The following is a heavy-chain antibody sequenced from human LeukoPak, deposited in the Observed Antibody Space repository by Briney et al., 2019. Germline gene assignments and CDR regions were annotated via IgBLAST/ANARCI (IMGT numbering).Heavy chain of an antibody. D-gene: IGHD3-10*01. CDR1: GYTFTNYG. CDR2: ISAYNGNT. V-gene: IGHV1-18*01. J-gene: IGHJ5*02. CDR3: ARDPAITMVRGVIRWFDP. Sequence: ASVKVSCKASGYTFTNYGITWVRQAPGQGLEWMGWISAYNGNTNYAQKLQGRVTMTTDTSTSTAYMELRSLRSDDTAVYYCARDPAITMVRGVIRWFDPWGQGTLVTVSS.